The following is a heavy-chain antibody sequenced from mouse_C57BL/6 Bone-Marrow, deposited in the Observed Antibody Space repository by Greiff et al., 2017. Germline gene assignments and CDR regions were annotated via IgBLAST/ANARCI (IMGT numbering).Heavy chain of an antibody. CDR1: EYEFPSHD. J-gene: IGHJ1*03. CDR2: INSDGGST. Sequence: EVKLMESGGGLVQPGESLKLSCESNEYEFPSHDMSWVRKTPEKRLELVAAINSDGGSTYYPDTMERRFIISRDNTKKTLYLQMSSLRSEDTALYYCARHGSMVTTQDWYFDVWGTGTTVTVSS. CDR3: ARHGSMVTTQDWYFDV. V-gene: IGHV5-2*01. D-gene: IGHD2-2*01.